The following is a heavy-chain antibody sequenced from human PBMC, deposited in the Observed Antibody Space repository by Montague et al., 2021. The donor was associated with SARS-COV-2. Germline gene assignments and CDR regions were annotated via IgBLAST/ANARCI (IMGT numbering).Heavy chain of an antibody. V-gene: IGHV4-4*09. CDR1: GSSINDHY. D-gene: IGHD3-22*01. CDR2: ISSNGKA. CDR3: ARRGYYDSAGYHWHLDL. Sequence: SETLSLTCTVSGSSINDHYRSWIRQSPGKGLEWIGYISSNGKANYNPSLKSRVTLSADASRNEFSLKLDSVTAADTAVYFCARRGYYDSAGYHWHLDLWGRGMLVTVSS. J-gene: IGHJ2*01.